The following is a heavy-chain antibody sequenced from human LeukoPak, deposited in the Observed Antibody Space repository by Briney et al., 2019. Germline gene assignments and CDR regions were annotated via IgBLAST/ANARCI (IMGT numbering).Heavy chain of an antibody. Sequence: GSSVKVSCKASGGTFSSYAISWVRQAPGQGLEWMGGIIPIFGTANYAQKFQGRVTITADESTSTAYMELSSLRSEDTAVYYCARVLKYDFWSGYYTYNWFDPWGQGTLVTVSS. J-gene: IGHJ5*02. CDR1: GGTFSSYA. CDR2: IIPIFGTA. CDR3: ARVLKYDFWSGYYTYNWFDP. V-gene: IGHV1-69*01. D-gene: IGHD3-3*01.